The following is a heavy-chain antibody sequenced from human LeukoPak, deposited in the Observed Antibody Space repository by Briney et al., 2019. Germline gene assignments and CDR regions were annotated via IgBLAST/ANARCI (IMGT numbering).Heavy chain of an antibody. CDR2: IYYSGST. CDR3: ARVIYGGNYYYYYYMDV. CDR1: GGSISSYY. J-gene: IGHJ6*03. D-gene: IGHD4-23*01. V-gene: IGHV4-59*12. Sequence: SETLSLTCTVSGGSISSYYWSWIRQPPGKGLEWIGYIYYSGSTYYNPSLKSRVIISLDTSKNQFSLKLSSVTAADTAVYYCARVIYGGNYYYYYYMDVWGKGTTVTVSS.